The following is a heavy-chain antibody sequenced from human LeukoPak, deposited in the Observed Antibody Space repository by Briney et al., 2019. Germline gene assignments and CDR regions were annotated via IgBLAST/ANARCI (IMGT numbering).Heavy chain of an antibody. CDR2: IYYSVST. J-gene: IGHJ4*02. D-gene: IGHD5-12*01. CDR1: GDSISTNY. Sequence: SETLSLTCTVSGDSISTNYWSWIRQPPGKGLEWIGYIYYSVSTKYNPSLESRVTISVDTSKNQFSLKLSSVTTADTAVYYCARLGGYDQWDYRGQGTLVTVSS. V-gene: IGHV4-59*08. CDR3: ARLGGYDQWDY.